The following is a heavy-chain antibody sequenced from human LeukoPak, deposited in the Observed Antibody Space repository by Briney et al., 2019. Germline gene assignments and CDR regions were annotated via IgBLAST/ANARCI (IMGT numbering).Heavy chain of an antibody. Sequence: SETLSLTCPVSGGSNSSRSYHWVWIRQPPGKGLEWIGHIYYSGSTYYNPSLKSRVTISVDTSKNQFSLKLSSVTAADTAVYYCARRHFLLDYGDPRGPQGGDIGYWGQGALVTVSS. CDR3: ARRHFLLDYGDPRGPQGGDIGY. CDR1: GGSNSSRSYH. J-gene: IGHJ4*02. V-gene: IGHV4-39*01. CDR2: IYYSGST. D-gene: IGHD4-17*01.